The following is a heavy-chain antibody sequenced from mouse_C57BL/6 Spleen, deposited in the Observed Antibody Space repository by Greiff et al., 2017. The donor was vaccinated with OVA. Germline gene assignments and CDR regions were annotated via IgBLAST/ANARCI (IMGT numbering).Heavy chain of an antibody. D-gene: IGHD1-1*01. CDR1: GYTFTSYW. J-gene: IGHJ4*01. CDR3: ARRGPYYGSSYAMDY. V-gene: IGHV1-50*01. CDR2: IDPSDSYT. Sequence: QVQLQQSGAELVKPGASVKLSCKASGYTFTSYWMQWVKQRPGQGLEWIGEIDPSDSYTNYNQKFKGKATLTVDTSSSTAYMQLSSLTSEDSAVYYCARRGPYYGSSYAMDYWGQGTSVTVSS.